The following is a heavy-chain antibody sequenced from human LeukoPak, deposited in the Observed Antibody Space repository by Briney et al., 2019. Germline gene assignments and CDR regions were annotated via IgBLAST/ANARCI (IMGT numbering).Heavy chain of an antibody. Sequence: PGGSLRLSCAASGFTFSSYGMHWVRQAPGKGLEWVAFIRYDGSNKYYADSVKGRFTISRANSKNTLSLQMNSLRTEDTAVYYCAKVAHPYYDVYYYYMDVWGKGTTVTIPS. D-gene: IGHD3-22*01. J-gene: IGHJ6*03. V-gene: IGHV3-30*02. CDR2: IRYDGSNK. CDR3: AKVAHPYYDVYYYYMDV. CDR1: GFTFSSYG.